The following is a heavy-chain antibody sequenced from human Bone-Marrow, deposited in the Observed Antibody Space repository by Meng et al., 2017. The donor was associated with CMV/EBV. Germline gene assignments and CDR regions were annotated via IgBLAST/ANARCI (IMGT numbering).Heavy chain of an antibody. Sequence: ASVKVSCKASGYTFTGYYMHWVRQAPGQGLEWMGWINPNSGGTNYAQKFQGRVTMTRDTSISTAYMELSRLRSDDTAVYYCARDVRSSSWTHRYYYYGMDVWGQGTTVTVSS. J-gene: IGHJ6*02. CDR2: INPNSGGT. CDR3: ARDVRSSSWTHRYYYYGMDV. D-gene: IGHD6-13*01. V-gene: IGHV1-2*02. CDR1: GYTFTGYY.